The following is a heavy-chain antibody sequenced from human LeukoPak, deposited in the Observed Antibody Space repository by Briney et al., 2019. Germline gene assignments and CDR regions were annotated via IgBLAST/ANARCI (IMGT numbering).Heavy chain of an antibody. J-gene: IGHJ6*03. V-gene: IGHV4-38-2*02. CDR2: IYHSGST. CDR1: GYSTSSGYY. D-gene: IGHD6-13*01. Sequence: PSETLSLTCTVSGYSTSSGYYWGWIRQPPGKGLEWIGSIYHSGSTYYNPSLKSRVTISVDTSKNQFSLKLSSVTAADTAVYYCARGRPLGAAALYYYYYMDVWGKGTTVTVSS. CDR3: ARGRPLGAAALYYYYYMDV.